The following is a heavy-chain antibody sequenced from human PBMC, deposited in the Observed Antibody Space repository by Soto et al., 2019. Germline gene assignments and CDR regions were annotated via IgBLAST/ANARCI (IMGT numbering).Heavy chain of an antibody. D-gene: IGHD5-18*01. CDR1: GFTFSSYS. CDR3: ARDQPGYSYGYGLGY. CDR2: ISSSSSYI. V-gene: IGHV3-21*01. J-gene: IGHJ4*02. Sequence: GGSLRLSCAASGFTFSSYSMNWVRQAPGKGLEWVSSISSSSSYIYYADSVKGRFTISRDNAKNSLYLQMDSLRAEDTAVYYCARDQPGYSYGYGLGYWGQGTLVTVSS.